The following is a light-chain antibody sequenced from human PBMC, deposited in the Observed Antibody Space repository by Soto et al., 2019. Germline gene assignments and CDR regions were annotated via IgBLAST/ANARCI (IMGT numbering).Light chain of an antibody. CDR3: QQYGSSPRT. J-gene: IGKJ1*01. Sequence: EIVLTQSPGTLSSSPGERATLSCRASQSVDSTFFAWYQQKPGQAPRLLIYGASSRATGIPDRFSGSGSGTDFTLTISRLEPEDFAVYYCQQYGSSPRTFGQGTKWIS. V-gene: IGKV3-20*01. CDR2: GAS. CDR1: QSVDSTF.